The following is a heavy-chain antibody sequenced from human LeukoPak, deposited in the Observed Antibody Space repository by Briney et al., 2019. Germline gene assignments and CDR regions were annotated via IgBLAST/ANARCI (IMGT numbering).Heavy chain of an antibody. V-gene: IGHV3-23*01. CDR2: ISGSGGST. Sequence: QPGGSLRLSCAASGFTFSSYAMSWVRQAPGKGLEWVSAISGSGGSTYYAGSVKGRFTISRDNSKNTLYLQMNSLRAEDTAVYYCAKGEALWFGESPIDPWGQGTLVTVSS. D-gene: IGHD3-10*01. CDR1: GFTFSSYA. J-gene: IGHJ5*02. CDR3: AKGEALWFGESPIDP.